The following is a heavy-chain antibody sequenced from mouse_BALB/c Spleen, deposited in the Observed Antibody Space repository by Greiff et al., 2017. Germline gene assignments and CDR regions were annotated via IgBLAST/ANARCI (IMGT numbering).Heavy chain of an antibody. CDR1: GFSLTSYG. Sequence: VKLVESGPGLVAPSQSLSITCTVSGFSLTSYGVHWVRQPPGKGLEWLGVIWAGGSTNYNSALMSRLSISKANSKSQVFLKMNSLQTDDTAMYYCARDHGSSADWYFDVWGAGTTVTVSS. V-gene: IGHV2-9*02. J-gene: IGHJ1*01. CDR3: ARDHGSSADWYFDV. D-gene: IGHD1-1*01. CDR2: IWAGGST.